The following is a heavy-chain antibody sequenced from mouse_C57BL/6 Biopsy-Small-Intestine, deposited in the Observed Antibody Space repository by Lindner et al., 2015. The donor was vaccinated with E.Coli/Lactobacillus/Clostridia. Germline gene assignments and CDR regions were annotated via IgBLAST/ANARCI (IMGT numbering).Heavy chain of an antibody. J-gene: IGHJ4*01. V-gene: IGHV1-18*01. CDR2: VNPNKGGA. CDR3: ARHSSFALDY. CDR1: GYTITDYN. Sequence: VQLQESGPELVKPGASVKIPCKASGYTITDYNLDWVKQSHGKSLEWIGDVNPNKGGAIYNLKFKAKATLTIDTSSSTAYMELRSLTSEDTAVYYCARHSSFALDYWGQGTSVTVSS. D-gene: IGHD1-1*01.